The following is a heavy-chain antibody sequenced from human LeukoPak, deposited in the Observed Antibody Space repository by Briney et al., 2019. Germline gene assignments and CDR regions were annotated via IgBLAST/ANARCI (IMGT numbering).Heavy chain of an antibody. D-gene: IGHD2-21*01. CDR1: GGSVSSGSYY. V-gene: IGHV4-61*01. CDR3: ARDCVYYFDY. Sequence: PSETLSLTCTVSGGSVSSGSYYWSWVRQPPGKGLEWIGYIYYSGSTNYNPSLKSRVTISVDTSKNQFSLKLSSVTAADPAVYYCARDCVYYFDYWGQGTLVTVSS. J-gene: IGHJ4*02. CDR2: IYYSGST.